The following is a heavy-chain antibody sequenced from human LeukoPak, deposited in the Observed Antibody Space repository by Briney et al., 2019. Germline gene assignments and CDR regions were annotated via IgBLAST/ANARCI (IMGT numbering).Heavy chain of an antibody. D-gene: IGHD3-10*01. J-gene: IGHJ4*02. CDR1: GGSFSGYY. CDR2: INHSGST. V-gene: IGHV4-34*01. Sequence: SETLSLTCAVYGGSFSGYYWSWIRQPSGKGLEWIGEINHSGSTNYNPSLKSRVTISVDTSKNQFSLKLSSVTAADTAVYYCARGGRDDYGGQGTLVT. CDR3: ARGGRDDY.